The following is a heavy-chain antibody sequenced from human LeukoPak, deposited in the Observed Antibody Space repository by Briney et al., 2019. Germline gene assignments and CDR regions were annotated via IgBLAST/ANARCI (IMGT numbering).Heavy chain of an antibody. Sequence: ASVKVSCKASGYTFTSYGISWVRQAPGQGLEWMGWISAYNGNVNYAQKLQGRVTMTTDTSTSTAYMELRSLRSDDTAVYYCARVSTSFSGSYFDYWGQGTLVTVSS. CDR2: ISAYNGNV. D-gene: IGHD1-26*01. V-gene: IGHV1-18*01. CDR3: ARVSTSFSGSYFDY. CDR1: GYTFTSYG. J-gene: IGHJ4*02.